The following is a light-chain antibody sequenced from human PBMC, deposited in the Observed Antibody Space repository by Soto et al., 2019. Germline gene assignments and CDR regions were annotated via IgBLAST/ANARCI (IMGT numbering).Light chain of an antibody. V-gene: IGKV3-20*01. Sequence: EIVLTQSPGTLSLSPGERATLSCRASQSISAGYLAWYQQRPGQAPRLLISGASRRATGIPDRFSGSGSGTDFTLTISRLEPEDFAVYYCQQFRTFGPGTKLDLK. J-gene: IGKJ3*01. CDR1: QSISAGY. CDR2: GAS. CDR3: QQFRT.